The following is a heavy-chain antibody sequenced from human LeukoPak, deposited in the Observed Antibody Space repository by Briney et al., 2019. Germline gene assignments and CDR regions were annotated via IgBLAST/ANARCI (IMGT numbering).Heavy chain of an antibody. D-gene: IGHD6-13*01. CDR1: GLTFSTYA. CDR2: ITYSGGNT. J-gene: IGHJ4*02. V-gene: IGHV3-23*01. Sequence: GGSLRLSCAASGLTFSTYAMSWVRQAPGKGLEWVSAITYSGGNTYYADSVKGRFTISRDNSKNTLYLQMNSLRAEDTAVYYCAKRASYSSSWYYFDYWGQGTLVTVSS. CDR3: AKRASYSSSWYYFDY.